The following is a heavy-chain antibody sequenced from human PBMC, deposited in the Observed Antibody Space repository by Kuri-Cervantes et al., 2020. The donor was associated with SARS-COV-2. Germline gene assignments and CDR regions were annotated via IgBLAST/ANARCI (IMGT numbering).Heavy chain of an antibody. CDR2: ISYDGSNK. Sequence: GGSLRLSCAASGFIFSSYGMHWVRQAPGKGLEWVAVISYDGSNKYYADSVKGRFTISRDNSKNTLYLQMNSLRAEDTAVYYCATCARSGWYGSYDYWGQGTLVTVSS. V-gene: IGHV3-30*05. CDR1: GFIFSSYG. CDR3: ATCARSGWYGSYDY. D-gene: IGHD6-19*01. J-gene: IGHJ4*02.